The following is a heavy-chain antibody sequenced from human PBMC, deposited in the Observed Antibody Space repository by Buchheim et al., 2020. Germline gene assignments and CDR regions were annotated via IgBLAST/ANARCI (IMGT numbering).Heavy chain of an antibody. D-gene: IGHD5-24*01. J-gene: IGHJ6*03. V-gene: IGHV4-34*01. CDR3: ARGKGWLQQRSPYYYYYYMDV. Sequence: QVQLQQWGAGLLKPSEALSLTCAFYGGSFSGYYWSWIRQYPGKGLEWIGEINDRGSTYYDPSLKSRVTISVDTSRNQVSLKLSSVTAADTAVYYCARGKGWLQQRSPYYYYYYMDVWGKGTT. CDR1: GGSFSGYY. CDR2: INDRGST.